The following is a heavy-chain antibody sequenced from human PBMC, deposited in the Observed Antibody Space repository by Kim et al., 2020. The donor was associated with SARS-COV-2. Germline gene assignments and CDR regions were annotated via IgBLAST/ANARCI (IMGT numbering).Heavy chain of an antibody. CDR2: IYYSGST. V-gene: IGHV4-31*03. CDR3: ARDAYGGNSG. Sequence: SETLSLTCTVSGGSISSGGYYWSWIRQHPGKGLEWIGYIYYSGSTYYNPSLKSRVTISVDTSKNQFSLKLSSVTAADTAVYYCARDAYGGNSGWGQGTLVTVSS. J-gene: IGHJ4*02. CDR1: GGSISSGGYY. D-gene: IGHD4-17*01.